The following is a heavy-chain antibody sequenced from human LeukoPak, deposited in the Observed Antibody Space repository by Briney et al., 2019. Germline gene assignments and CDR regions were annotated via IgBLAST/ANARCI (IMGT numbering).Heavy chain of an antibody. CDR2: IYTSGIT. V-gene: IGHV4-4*09. CDR3: ARHYEDNYYYYYMDV. J-gene: IGHJ6*03. CDR1: GGSISSYY. Sequence: SETLSLTCTVSGGSISSYYWSWIRQPPGKGLEWIGYIYTSGITNYNPSLKSRVTISVDTSKNQFSLKLSSVTAADTAVYYCARHYEDNYYYYYMDVWGKGTTVTVSS. D-gene: IGHD3-16*01.